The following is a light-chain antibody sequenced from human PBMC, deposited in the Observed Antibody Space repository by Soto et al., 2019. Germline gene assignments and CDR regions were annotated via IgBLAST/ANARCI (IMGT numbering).Light chain of an antibody. CDR2: DAS. V-gene: IGKV3-11*01. CDR1: QSVSYY. Sequence: EIVLTQSPATLSLSPGERATLSCRASQSVSYYLAWYQQKPGQAPRLLIYDASNTATGVPARFSGSGSGTDFTLTISSLEPEDFAVYYCQQRTNWPPWTFGQGTKVEFK. CDR3: QQRTNWPPWT. J-gene: IGKJ1*01.